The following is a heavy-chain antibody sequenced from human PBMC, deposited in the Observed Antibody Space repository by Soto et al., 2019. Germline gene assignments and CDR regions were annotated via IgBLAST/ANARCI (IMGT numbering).Heavy chain of an antibody. V-gene: IGHV3-73*01. Sequence: GGSLRLSCSASGFTFSRSDLHWARQAPGKGMEWVGRVRSKIHNYATSFADSVRGRFTISRNDSDNTVSLEMSGLKSEDTALYYCSRHEEGRRMVFYGMDVWGQGTTVTVSS. CDR3: SRHEEGRRMVFYGMDV. CDR2: VRSKIHNYAT. J-gene: IGHJ6*02. D-gene: IGHD2-8*01. CDR1: GFTFSRSD.